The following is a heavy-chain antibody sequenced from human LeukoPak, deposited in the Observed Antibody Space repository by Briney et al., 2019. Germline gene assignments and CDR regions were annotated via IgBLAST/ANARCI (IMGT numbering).Heavy chain of an antibody. V-gene: IGHV1-2*02. D-gene: IGHD3-22*01. CDR1: GYTFVGYY. J-gene: IGHJ4*02. CDR3: ATDRSYYYDSSGYYGETVDY. Sequence: ASVKVSCKTSGYTFVGYYIHWVRQAPGQGLEWMGWINPNSGGTNCVQKFQGRATMARATSITTAYMALSRLSSDDTAVYYCATDRSYYYDSSGYYGETVDYWGQGTLVIVS. CDR2: INPNSGGT.